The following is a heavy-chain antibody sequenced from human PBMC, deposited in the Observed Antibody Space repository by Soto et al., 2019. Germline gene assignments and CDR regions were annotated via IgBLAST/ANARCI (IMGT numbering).Heavy chain of an antibody. CDR3: ARDAVTMVRGVIFHWFDP. D-gene: IGHD3-10*01. V-gene: IGHV3-33*01. Sequence: QVQLVESGGGVVQPGRSLRLSCAASGFTFSSYGMHWVRQAPGKGLEWVAVIWYDGSNKYYADSVKGRFTISRDNSKNPLYLQMNSLRAEDTAVYYCARDAVTMVRGVIFHWFDPWGQGTLVTVSS. CDR1: GFTFSSYG. J-gene: IGHJ5*02. CDR2: IWYDGSNK.